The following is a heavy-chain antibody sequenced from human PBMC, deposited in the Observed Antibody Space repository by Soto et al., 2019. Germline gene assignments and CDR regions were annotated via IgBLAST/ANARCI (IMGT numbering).Heavy chain of an antibody. Sequence: QVQLVQSGAEVKKPGASVKVSCKASGYTFSSYGISWVRQAPGQGLEWMGWISAYNGNTNYAQKLQGRVTMTTDTSTSTAYMELRSLRSDDTAVYYCARDSSSWTKPNCFDPWGQGTLVTVSS. D-gene: IGHD6-13*01. J-gene: IGHJ5*02. CDR1: GYTFSSYG. CDR3: ARDSSSWTKPNCFDP. CDR2: ISAYNGNT. V-gene: IGHV1-18*01.